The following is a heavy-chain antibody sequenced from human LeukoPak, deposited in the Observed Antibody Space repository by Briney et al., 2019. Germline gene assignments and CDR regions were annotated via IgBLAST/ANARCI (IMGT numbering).Heavy chain of an antibody. D-gene: IGHD2-21*02. J-gene: IGHJ3*02. V-gene: IGHV4-61*02. CDR3: ARGGGNGGLAYCGGDCEDDAFDI. CDR2: IYTSGST. CDR1: GGSISSGSYY. Sequence: SQTLSLTCTVSGGSISSGSYYWSWIRQPAGKGLEWIGRIYTSGSTNYNPSLKSRVTMSVDTSKNQFSLKLSSVTAADTAVYYCARGGGNGGLAYCGGDCEDDAFDIWGQGTMVTVSS.